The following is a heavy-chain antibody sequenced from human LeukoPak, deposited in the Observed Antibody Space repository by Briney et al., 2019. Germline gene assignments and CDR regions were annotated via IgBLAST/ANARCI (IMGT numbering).Heavy chain of an antibody. CDR1: GNYW. CDR3: ARDQRDCTSTACYSDAFDF. J-gene: IGHJ3*01. Sequence: GGSLRLSCAASGNYWMHWVRQAPGKGLEWVSYISHTSSTIYYADSVKGRFTISRDNAKNSLSLQMSSLRDEDTAVYCCARDQRDCTSTACYSDAFDFWGQGTLVTVSS. D-gene: IGHD2-2*01. CDR2: ISHTSSTI. V-gene: IGHV3-48*02.